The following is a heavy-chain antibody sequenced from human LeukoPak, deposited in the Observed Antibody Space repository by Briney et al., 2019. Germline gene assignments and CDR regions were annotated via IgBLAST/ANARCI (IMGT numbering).Heavy chain of an antibody. J-gene: IGHJ4*02. D-gene: IGHD3-16*01. CDR1: GLTLSSYA. CDR2: ISGSGGST. V-gene: IGHV3-23*01. CDR3: ARDRLGAMLFFDS. Sequence: GRALRLSCAPSGLTLSSYATSCVRHAPGKGLEWVSAISGSGGSTYYADSVKGRLTISRDNSKNTLYLQMNSLRAEDTALYYCARDRLGAMLFFDSWGQGTLVTVSS.